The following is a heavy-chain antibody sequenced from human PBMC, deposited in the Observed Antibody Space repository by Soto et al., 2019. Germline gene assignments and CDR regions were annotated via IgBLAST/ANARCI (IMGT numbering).Heavy chain of an antibody. V-gene: IGHV3-53*01. J-gene: IGHJ3*02. D-gene: IGHD3-22*01. Sequence: EVQLVESGGDLIQPGGSLRLSCAASGFTVSSDYMNWVRQAPGKGLEWVAIIYSSGYTNYADSVRGRFTISRDDSKNTLYLQMNSLRAVDTAMYYCARYYDSSGLTMGAFDIWGQGTMVTVSS. CDR2: IYSSGYT. CDR1: GFTVSSDY. CDR3: ARYYDSSGLTMGAFDI.